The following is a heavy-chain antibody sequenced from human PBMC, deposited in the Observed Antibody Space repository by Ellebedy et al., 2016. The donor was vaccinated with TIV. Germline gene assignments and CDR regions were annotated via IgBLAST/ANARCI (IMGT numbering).Heavy chain of an antibody. Sequence: GGSLRLXXAASGFTFSTYWMSWVRQAPGKGLEWVANIKQDGSEKHYVDSVKGRFTISRDNAKSSLYLQMNSLRLEDTALYYCSSHVDTSMTHWGQGNLVTVSS. CDR1: GFTFSTYW. D-gene: IGHD5-18*01. J-gene: IGHJ4*02. CDR2: IKQDGSEK. CDR3: SSHVDTSMTH. V-gene: IGHV3-7*01.